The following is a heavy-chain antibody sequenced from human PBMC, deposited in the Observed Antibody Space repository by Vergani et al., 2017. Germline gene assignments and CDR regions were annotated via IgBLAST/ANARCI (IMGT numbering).Heavy chain of an antibody. CDR3: ARGGRKNWFDP. CDR1: GGSISSGSYY. CDR2: IYTSGST. J-gene: IGHJ5*02. D-gene: IGHD3-16*01. Sequence: QVQLQESGPGLVKPSQTLSLTCTVSGGSISSGSYYWSWIRQPAGKGLEWIGRIYTSGSTNYNPSLKSRVTISVDTSKSQFSLKLSSVTAADTAVYYCARGGRKNWFDPWGQGTLVTVSS. V-gene: IGHV4-61*02.